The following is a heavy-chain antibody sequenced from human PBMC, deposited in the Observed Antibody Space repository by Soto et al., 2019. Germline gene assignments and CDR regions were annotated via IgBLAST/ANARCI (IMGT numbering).Heavy chain of an antibody. J-gene: IGHJ4*02. CDR3: ASAGSGNSPGF. V-gene: IGHV3-48*01. CDR1: GFAFSTYS. D-gene: IGHD1-1*01. Sequence: EVQLVESGGGLVQPGGSLRLSCAASGFAFSTYSMNWVRQAPGKGLEWVSYITSTSSEVHYAESVKGRFTISRDNAGNSLDLHMISLRAEDTAFYYFASAGSGNSPGFWGQGTLGTVSS. CDR2: ITSTSSEV.